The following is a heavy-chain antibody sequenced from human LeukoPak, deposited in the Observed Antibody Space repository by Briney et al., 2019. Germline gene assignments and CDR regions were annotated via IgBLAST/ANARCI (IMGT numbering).Heavy chain of an antibody. V-gene: IGHV1-69*04. J-gene: IGHJ6*02. CDR3: ARDWAPRGYYGSGSYYYYYYGMDV. CDR1: GGTFSGYA. D-gene: IGHD3-10*01. Sequence: SVKVSCKASGGTFSGYAISWVRQAPGQGLEWMGRIIPILGIANYAQKFQGRVTITADKSTSTAYMELSSLRSEDTAVYYCARDWAPRGYYGSGSYYYYYYGMDVWGQGTTVTVSS. CDR2: IIPILGIA.